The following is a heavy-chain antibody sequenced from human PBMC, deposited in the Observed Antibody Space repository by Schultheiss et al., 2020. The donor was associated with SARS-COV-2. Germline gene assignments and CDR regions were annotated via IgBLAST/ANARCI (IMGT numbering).Heavy chain of an antibody. CDR3: ARGDFADAFDI. CDR1: GGSISSYY. D-gene: IGHD2/OR15-2a*01. J-gene: IGHJ3*02. CDR2: IYYSGST. Sequence: SETLSLTCTVSGGSISSYYWSWIRQPPGKGLEWIGYIYYSGSTKYNPSLKGRVTMSLDTSKNHFSLRLSSVTAADTAVYYCARGDFADAFDIWGQGTMVTVAS. V-gene: IGHV4-59*01.